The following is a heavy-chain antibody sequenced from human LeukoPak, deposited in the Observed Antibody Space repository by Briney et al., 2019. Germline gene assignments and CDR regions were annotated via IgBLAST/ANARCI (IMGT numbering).Heavy chain of an antibody. J-gene: IGHJ4*02. Sequence: HPGGSLRLSCAASGFTFSSYAMSWVRQAPGKGLEWVSAISGSGGSTYYADSVKGRFTISRDNSKNTLYLQMNSLRAEDTAVYYCARGTVCGSGGKCSGSWYYDYWGQGTLVTVSS. V-gene: IGHV3-23*01. CDR1: GFTFSSYA. CDR3: ARGTVCGSGGKCSGSWYYDY. CDR2: ISGSGGST. D-gene: IGHD6-13*01.